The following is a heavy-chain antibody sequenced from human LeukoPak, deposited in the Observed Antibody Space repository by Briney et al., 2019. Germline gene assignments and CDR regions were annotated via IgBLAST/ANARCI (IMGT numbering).Heavy chain of an antibody. V-gene: IGHV4-59*01. D-gene: IGHD3-22*01. CDR2: IYYSGST. CDR3: ARAYYYDSSGYYPPIYYYYYMDV. J-gene: IGHJ6*03. CDR1: GGSISSYY. Sequence: SGTLSLTCTVSGGSISSYYWSWIRQPPGKGLEWIGYIYYSGSTNYNPSLKSRVTISVDTSKNQFSLKLSSVTAADTAVYYCARAYYYDSSGYYPPIYYYYYMDVWGKGTTVTVSS.